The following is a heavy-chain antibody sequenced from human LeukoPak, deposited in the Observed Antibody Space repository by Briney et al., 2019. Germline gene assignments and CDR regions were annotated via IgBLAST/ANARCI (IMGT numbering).Heavy chain of an antibody. Sequence: SETLSLTCTVSGGSISSGDYYWSWIRQPPGKGLEWIRYIYYSGSTYYNPSLKSRVTISVDTSKNQFSLKLSSVTAADTVVYYCARDQGGYDSSGYLGYWGQGTLVTVSS. CDR1: GGSISSGDYY. D-gene: IGHD3-22*01. J-gene: IGHJ4*02. CDR3: ARDQGGYDSSGYLGY. CDR2: IYYSGST. V-gene: IGHV4-30-4*08.